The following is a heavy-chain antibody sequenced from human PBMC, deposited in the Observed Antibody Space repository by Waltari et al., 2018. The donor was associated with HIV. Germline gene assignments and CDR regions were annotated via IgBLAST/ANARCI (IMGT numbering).Heavy chain of an antibody. J-gene: IGHJ6*02. CDR1: GFAFKHFA. CDR3: AKVAGRSGSYSHYYYGMDV. V-gene: IGHV3-30*18. D-gene: IGHD1-26*01. Sequence: QVQLVVSGGGVVQPGGSLRLSCEASGFAFKHFAMPWFRQAPGKGLEWVAVISYDGDQYYADSVKGRFTISRDNSKKSLFLQMSSLRPEDSAVYYCAKVAGRSGSYSHYYYGMDVWGQGTTVTVS. CDR2: ISYDGDQ.